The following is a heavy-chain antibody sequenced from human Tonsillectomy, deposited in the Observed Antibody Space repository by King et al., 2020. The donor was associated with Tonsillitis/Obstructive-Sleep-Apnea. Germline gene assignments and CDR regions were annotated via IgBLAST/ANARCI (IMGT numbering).Heavy chain of an antibody. CDR3: ARDRVDIPVAGLDWFDP. J-gene: IGHJ5*02. D-gene: IGHD6-19*01. CDR1: GGSFSGYY. V-gene: IGHV4-34*01. CDR2: INHSGST. Sequence: QVQLQQWGAGLLKPSETLSLTCAVYGGSFSGYYWSWIRQPPGKGLEWIGEINHSGSTNYNPSLKSRVTISLDTSKNQFSLKLSSVTAADTAVYYCARDRVDIPVAGLDWFDPWGQGTLVTVSS.